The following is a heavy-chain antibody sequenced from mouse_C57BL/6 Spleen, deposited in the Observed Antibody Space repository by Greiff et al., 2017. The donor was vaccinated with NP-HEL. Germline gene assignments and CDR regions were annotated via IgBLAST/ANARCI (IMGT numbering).Heavy chain of an antibody. V-gene: IGHV2-2*01. Sequence: QVQLKESGPGLVQPSQSLSITCTVSGFSLTSYGVHWVRQSPGKGLEWLGVIWSGGSTDYNAAFISRLSISKDNSKSQVFFKMNSLQADDTAIYYCARNLDGSSLLDDWGQGTTLTVSS. CDR3: ARNLDGSSLLDD. D-gene: IGHD1-1*01. J-gene: IGHJ2*01. CDR1: GFSLTSYG. CDR2: IWSGGST.